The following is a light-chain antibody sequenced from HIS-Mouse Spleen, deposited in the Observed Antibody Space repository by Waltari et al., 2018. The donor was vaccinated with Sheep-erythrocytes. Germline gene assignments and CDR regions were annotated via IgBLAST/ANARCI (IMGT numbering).Light chain of an antibody. CDR3: QSYDSSLSGPWV. Sequence: QSVLTQPPSVSGAPGQRVTISCTGSSSNIGAGYDVHWYQQLPGTAPKLLIYGNSTRPSGFPDRFSGSKSGTSASLAITGLQAEDEADYYCQSYDSSLSGPWVFGGGTKLTVL. J-gene: IGLJ3*02. V-gene: IGLV1-40*01. CDR1: SSNIGAGYD. CDR2: GNS.